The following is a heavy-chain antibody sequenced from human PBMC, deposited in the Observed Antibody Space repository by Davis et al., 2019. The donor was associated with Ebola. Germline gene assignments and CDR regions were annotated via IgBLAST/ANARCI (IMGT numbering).Heavy chain of an antibody. CDR1: GFTFSNYG. D-gene: IGHD6-13*01. CDR2: ISDSGAKT. CDR3: ARDQYSSSSLDY. J-gene: IGHJ4*02. V-gene: IGHV3-23*01. Sequence: GGSLRLSCGGSGFTFSNYGMNWVRQAPGKGLEWVSGISDSGAKTHYAASVKGRFTISRDNSKNTLYLQMNSLRAEDTAVYYCARDQYSSSSLDYWGQGTLVTVSS.